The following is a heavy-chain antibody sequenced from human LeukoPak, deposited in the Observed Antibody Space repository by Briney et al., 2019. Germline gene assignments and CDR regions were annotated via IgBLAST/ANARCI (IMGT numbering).Heavy chain of an antibody. Sequence: ASVKVSCKVSGYTLTELSMHWVRQAPGKGLEWMGGFDPEDGETIYAQKFQGRVTMTEDTSTDTAYMELSSLRSEDTAVYYCATEPLYSGSYSSRGLTFDYWGQGTLVTVSS. D-gene: IGHD1-26*01. V-gene: IGHV1-24*01. CDR3: ATEPLYSGSYSSRGLTFDY. CDR1: GYTLTELS. J-gene: IGHJ4*02. CDR2: FDPEDGET.